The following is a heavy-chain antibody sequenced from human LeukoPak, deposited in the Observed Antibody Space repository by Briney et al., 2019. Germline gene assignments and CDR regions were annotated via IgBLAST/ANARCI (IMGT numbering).Heavy chain of an antibody. CDR1: GYTFKSYG. CDR3: ARRSRYCASNSCFELDY. D-gene: IGHD2-2*01. J-gene: IGHJ4*02. Sequence: AASVKVSCKASGYTFKSYGITWVRQAPEQGLEWMGWISPYNGDTKYAQNFQGRLTLTTDTSTGTAYMELRSLRSDDIAVYYCARRSRYCASNSCFELDYWGQGTLVTVSS. CDR2: ISPYNGDT. V-gene: IGHV1-18*03.